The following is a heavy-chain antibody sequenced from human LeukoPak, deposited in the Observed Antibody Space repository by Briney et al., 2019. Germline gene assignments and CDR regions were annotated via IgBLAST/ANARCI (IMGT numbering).Heavy chain of an antibody. CDR1: GIPFWRHA. Sequence: GGSLRLSCTASGIPFWRHAMNWIRQAPGKGLEWVSGIYGAATATYYADSVKGRFTISRDNSKNTLWLQMNSLRAEDTAVYYCAKSLHDSTTFWSEFRGFDVWGQGTMVTVSS. D-gene: IGHD2/OR15-2a*01. J-gene: IGHJ3*01. CDR2: IYGAATAT. CDR3: AKSLHDSTTFWSEFRGFDV. V-gene: IGHV3-23*01.